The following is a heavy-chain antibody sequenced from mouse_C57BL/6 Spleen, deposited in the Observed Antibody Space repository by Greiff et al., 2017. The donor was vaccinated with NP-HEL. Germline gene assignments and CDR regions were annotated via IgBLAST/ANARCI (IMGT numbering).Heavy chain of an antibody. CDR1: GYTFTSYW. V-gene: IGHV1-52*01. J-gene: IGHJ2*01. CDR3: ARSGGNYYFDY. Sequence: QLQQPGAELVRPGSSVKLSCKASGYTFTSYWMHWVKQRPIQGLEWIGNIDPSDSETHYNQKFKDKATLTVDKSSSTAYMQLSSLTSEDSAVYYCARSGGNYYFDYWGQGTTLTVSS. D-gene: IGHD2-1*01. CDR2: IDPSDSET.